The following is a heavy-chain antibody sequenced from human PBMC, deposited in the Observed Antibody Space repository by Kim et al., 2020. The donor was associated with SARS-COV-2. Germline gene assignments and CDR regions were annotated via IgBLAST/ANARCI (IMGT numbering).Heavy chain of an antibody. CDR2: IYHSGST. V-gene: IGHV4-30-2*01. CDR3: ATTFDYSNDSDAFDI. J-gene: IGHJ3*02. D-gene: IGHD4-4*01. Sequence: SETLSLTCAVSGGSISSGGYSWSWIRQPPGKGLEWIGYIYHSGSTYYNPSLKSRVTISVDRSKNQFSLKLSSVTAADTAVYYCATTFDYSNDSDAFDIWGQGTMVTVSS. CDR1: GGSISSGGYS.